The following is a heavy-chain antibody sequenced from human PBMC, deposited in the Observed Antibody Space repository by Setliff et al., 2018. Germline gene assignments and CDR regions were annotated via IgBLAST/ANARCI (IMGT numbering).Heavy chain of an antibody. CDR2: ISSSSSPI. D-gene: IGHD2-2*01. CDR3: ARTYCSDTSCYDYYYYMDV. J-gene: IGHJ6*03. Sequence: PGGSLRLSCAASGFTFSTYSMNWVRQAPGKGLEWVSYISSSSSPIYYADSVKGRFTISRDNAKNSLYLQMNSLRPEDTAVYYCARTYCSDTSCYDYYYYMDVWGKGTTVTVSS. CDR1: GFTFSTYS. V-gene: IGHV3-48*01.